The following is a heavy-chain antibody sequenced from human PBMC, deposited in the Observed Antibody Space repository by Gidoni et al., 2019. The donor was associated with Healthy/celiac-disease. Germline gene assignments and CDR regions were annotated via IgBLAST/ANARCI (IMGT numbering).Heavy chain of an antibody. CDR3: AREWGDYAIDY. J-gene: IGHJ4*02. D-gene: IGHD4-17*01. Sequence: QVQLQESGPGLVKPSGTLSLTCAVSGGSIRSSNWWSWVRQPPGKVLEWNGEIYHSGSTISVDKSKNQFSLKLSSVTAADTAVYYCAREWGDYAIDYWGQGTLVTVSS. CDR2: IYHSGS. CDR1: GGSIRSSNW. V-gene: IGHV4-4*02.